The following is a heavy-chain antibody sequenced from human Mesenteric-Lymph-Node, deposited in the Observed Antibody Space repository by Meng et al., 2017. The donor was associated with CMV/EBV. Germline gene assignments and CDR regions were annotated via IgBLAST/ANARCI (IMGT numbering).Heavy chain of an antibody. D-gene: IGHD3-3*01. CDR1: GFTFSNYG. J-gene: IGHJ6*02. V-gene: IGHV3-30*02. CDR2: IRYDGDDK. CDR3: AKDRARGTVFGVALSGMDV. Sequence: GESLKISCAASGFTFSNYGMHWVRQAPGKGLEWVTSIRYDGDDKYYADSVQGRFTISRDNSNNMLFLQMNSLRVEDTAVYYCAKDRARGTVFGVALSGMDVWGQGTTVTVSS.